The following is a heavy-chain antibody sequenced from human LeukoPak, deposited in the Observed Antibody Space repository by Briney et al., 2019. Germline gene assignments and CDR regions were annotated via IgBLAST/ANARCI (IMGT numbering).Heavy chain of an antibody. D-gene: IGHD4-23*01. CDR3: ARGDDYGGAWYYFDC. Sequence: GGSLRLSCAASGFTFSSYWMHWVRQAPGKGPVWVSRINSDGTTTEYAESVKGRFTISRDNAENTLYLEMNTLRAEDTAVYYCARGDDYGGAWYYFDCWGQGTLVTVSS. CDR1: GFTFSSYW. J-gene: IGHJ4*02. CDR2: INSDGTTT. V-gene: IGHV3-74*01.